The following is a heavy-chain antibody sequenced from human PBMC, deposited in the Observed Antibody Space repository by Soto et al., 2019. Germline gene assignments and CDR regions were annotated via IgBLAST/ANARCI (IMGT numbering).Heavy chain of an antibody. V-gene: IGHV3-49*03. CDR1: GFTFGDYA. CDR3: TRDTITYSPYYYYGTDV. J-gene: IGHJ6*02. CDR2: IRSKAYGGTT. Sequence: PGGSLRLSCTASGFTFGDYAMSWFRQAPGKGLEWVGFIRSKAYGGTTEYAASVKGRFTISRDDSKSIAYLQMNRLKTEDTAVYYCTRDTITYSPYYYYGTDVWGQGTTVTVSS. D-gene: IGHD2-15*01.